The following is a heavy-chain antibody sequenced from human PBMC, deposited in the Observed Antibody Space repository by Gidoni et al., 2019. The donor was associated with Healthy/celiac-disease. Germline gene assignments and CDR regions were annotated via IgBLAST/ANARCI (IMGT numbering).Heavy chain of an antibody. CDR3: ARDAGADGSGRPYYYYYGMDV. V-gene: IGHV1-18*01. D-gene: IGHD3-10*01. CDR2: ISAYNGNT. Sequence: QVQLVQSGAEVKKPGASVKVSCKASGYTFTSYGISWMGWISAYNGNTNYAQKLQGRVTMTTDTSTSTAYMELRSLRSDDTAVYYCARDAGADGSGRPYYYYYGMDVWGQGTTVTVSS. J-gene: IGHJ6*02. CDR1: GYTFTSYG.